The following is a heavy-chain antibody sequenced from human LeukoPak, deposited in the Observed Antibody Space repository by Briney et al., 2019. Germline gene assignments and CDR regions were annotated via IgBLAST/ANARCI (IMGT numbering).Heavy chain of an antibody. V-gene: IGHV3-20*04. CDR2: INYNGAIT. D-gene: IGHD3-3*02. Sequence: GGSLRLSCATSGFTFVDCGLSWVRRAPGKGLEWLCAINYNGAITDYADSVKGRFTISRDNAKNSLYLRMDSLRAEDTALYYCARDRLGPSFSVSHFDLWGQGTLVTVSS. CDR3: ARDRLGPSFSVSHFDL. J-gene: IGHJ4*02. CDR1: GFTFVDCG.